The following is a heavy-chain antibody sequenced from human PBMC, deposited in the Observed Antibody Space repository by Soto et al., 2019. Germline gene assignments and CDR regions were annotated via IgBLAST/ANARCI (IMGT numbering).Heavy chain of an antibody. D-gene: IGHD4-17*01. CDR2: ISYDGSNK. Sequence: GGSLRLSCAASGFTFSSYAMHWVRQAPGKGLEWVAVISYDGSNKYYADSVKGRFTISRDNSKNTLYLQMNSLRAEDTAVYYCARDGSDYGDSYYYYGMDVWGQGTTVPVSS. J-gene: IGHJ6*02. CDR1: GFTFSSYA. V-gene: IGHV3-30-3*01. CDR3: ARDGSDYGDSYYYYGMDV.